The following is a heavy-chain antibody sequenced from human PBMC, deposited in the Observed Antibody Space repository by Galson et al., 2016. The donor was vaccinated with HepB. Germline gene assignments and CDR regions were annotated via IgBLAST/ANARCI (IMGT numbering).Heavy chain of an antibody. CDR2: MYALGTK. J-gene: IGHJ3*01. Sequence: SLRLSCAASGFSVTQNSMNWLRQVPGKGLEWVSLMYALGTKYYADSGKGRFTISRDSAKNTLFLQMNSLRADDTAVYYCARGENHAFYDWGQGTMVTISS. CDR3: ARGENHAFYD. CDR1: GFSVTQNS. D-gene: IGHD2/OR15-2a*01. V-gene: IGHV3-53*01.